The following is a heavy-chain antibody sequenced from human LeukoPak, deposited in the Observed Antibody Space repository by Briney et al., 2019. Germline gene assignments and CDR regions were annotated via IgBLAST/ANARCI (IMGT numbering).Heavy chain of an antibody. V-gene: IGHV1-69*01. CDR3: ASHRDEKRTYYYGSSGYYFDY. D-gene: IGHD3-22*01. Sequence: SVKVSCKASGGTFSSYAISWVRQAPGQGLEWMGGIIPIFGTANYAQKFQGRVTITADESTSTAYMELSSLRSEDTAVYYCASHRDEKRTYYYGSSGYYFDYWGQGTLVTVSS. J-gene: IGHJ4*02. CDR1: GGTFSSYA. CDR2: IIPIFGTA.